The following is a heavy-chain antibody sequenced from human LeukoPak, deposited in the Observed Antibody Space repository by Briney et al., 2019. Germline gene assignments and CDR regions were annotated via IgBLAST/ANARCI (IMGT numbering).Heavy chain of an antibody. V-gene: IGHV1-8*01. CDR1: GYTFTKYD. J-gene: IGHJ5*02. CDR3: ARGLRVVLPAAMGYWFDP. D-gene: IGHD2-2*01. CDR2: MNPNRGEK. Sequence: ASVTVSFTASGYTFTKYDINWVGQAAGQGGEGMGWMNPNRGEKGYAQKFQGRLTMPRNTSIRTAYMELSSLRSEDTAVYYCARGLRVVLPAAMGYWFDPWGQGTLVTVSS.